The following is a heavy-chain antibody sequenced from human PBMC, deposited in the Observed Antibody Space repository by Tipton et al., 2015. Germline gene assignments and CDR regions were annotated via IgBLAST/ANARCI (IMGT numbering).Heavy chain of an antibody. CDR2: ISGRGTYT. D-gene: IGHD3-3*01. CDR1: GFTVTGNY. Sequence: SLRLSCAASGFTVTGNYMSWVRQAPGKGLEWISLISGRGTYTNYAASVKGRFTISRDNAKNSLYLQMNSLRDEDTAFYYCVKDSHYDFWTGYFDYWGQGTLVTVSS. CDR3: VKDSHYDFWTGYFDY. J-gene: IGHJ4*02. V-gene: IGHV3-11*05.